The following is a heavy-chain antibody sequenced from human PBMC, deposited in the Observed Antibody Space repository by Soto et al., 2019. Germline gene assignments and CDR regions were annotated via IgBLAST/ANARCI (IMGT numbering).Heavy chain of an antibody. V-gene: IGHV1-8*01. CDR1: GYTFTSYD. Sequence: QVQLVQSGAEVKKPGASVKVSCKASGYTFTSYDINWVRQATGQGLEWMGWMNPNSGNTCYAQKFQGRVTMTRNTSISTAYMELSSLRSEDTAVYYCARERVYCSGGSCYYYYYGMDVWGQGTTVTVSS. CDR2: MNPNSGNT. J-gene: IGHJ6*02. CDR3: ARERVYCSGGSCYYYYYGMDV. D-gene: IGHD2-15*01.